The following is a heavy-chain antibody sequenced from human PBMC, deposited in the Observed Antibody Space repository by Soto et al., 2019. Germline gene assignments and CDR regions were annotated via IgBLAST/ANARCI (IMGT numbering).Heavy chain of an antibody. Sequence: QVHLVESGGGVVQPGTSLRLSCAASGFTFSTYGMHWVRQAPGKGLEWVAVISYDGIYKYYVDSVKGRFAIPRDNSKNPVYLQMNSLRAEDTAAYYCAKYSSYTSSDFYYWGQGTLVIVSS. CDR3: AKYSSYTSSDFYY. CDR1: GFTFSTYG. J-gene: IGHJ4*02. D-gene: IGHD4-4*01. V-gene: IGHV3-30*18. CDR2: ISYDGIYK.